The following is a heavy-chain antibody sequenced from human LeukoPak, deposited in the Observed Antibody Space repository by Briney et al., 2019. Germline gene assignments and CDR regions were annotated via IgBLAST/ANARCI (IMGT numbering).Heavy chain of an antibody. V-gene: IGHV1-2*02. CDR2: TNPNSGGT. CDR1: GYTFTGYY. Sequence: ASVKVSCKASGYTFTGYYMHWVRQAPGQGLEWMGWTNPNSGGTNYAQKFQGRVTMTRDTSISTAYMELSRLRSDDTAVYYCARLGIAAAGTMTYWGQGTLVTVSS. D-gene: IGHD6-13*01. J-gene: IGHJ4*02. CDR3: ARLGIAAAGTMTY.